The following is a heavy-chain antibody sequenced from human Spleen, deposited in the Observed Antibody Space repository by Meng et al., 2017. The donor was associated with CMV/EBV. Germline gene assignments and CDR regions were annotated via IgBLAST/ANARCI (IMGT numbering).Heavy chain of an antibody. Sequence: GGSLRLSCAASGFTFSSYGMHWVRQAPGKGLEWVAVIWYDGSNKYYADSVKGRFTISRDNSRNTLYLQMNSLRAEDTAVYYCAKGRIAARLLHYVDYGMDVWGQGTTVTVSS. D-gene: IGHD6-6*01. V-gene: IGHV3-33*06. CDR3: AKGRIAARLLHYVDYGMDV. CDR1: GFTFSSYG. CDR2: IWYDGSNK. J-gene: IGHJ6*02.